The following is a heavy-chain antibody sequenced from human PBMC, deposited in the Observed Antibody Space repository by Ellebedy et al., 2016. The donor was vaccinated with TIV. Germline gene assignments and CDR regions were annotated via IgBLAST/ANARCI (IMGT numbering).Heavy chain of an antibody. D-gene: IGHD2-2*01. Sequence: PGGSLRLSCAASGFTFSNYWMSWVRQAPGKGLEWVANIKQDGSEKYYVDSVKGRFTISRDNAKNSLYLQMNSLRAEDKAVYYCLGYCSSTSRPDPYYFDYWGQGTLVTVSS. CDR3: LGYCSSTSRPDPYYFDY. CDR2: IKQDGSEK. V-gene: IGHV3-7*01. CDR1: GFTFSNYW. J-gene: IGHJ4*02.